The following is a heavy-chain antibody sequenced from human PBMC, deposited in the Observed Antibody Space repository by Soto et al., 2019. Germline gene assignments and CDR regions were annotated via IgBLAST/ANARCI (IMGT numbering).Heavy chain of an antibody. V-gene: IGHV4-59*01. CDR1: GGSITSSY. Sequence: PSETLSLTSTVSGGSITSSYWSWIRRPPGKGLEWIAYIYDTGISGYTPSTSYNPSLKSRATMSVDTSKSQFSLKLTSVTAADTAVYYCARGEDAFFYYGLDVWGQGITVTVSS. CDR2: IYDTGISGYTPST. CDR3: ARGEDAFFYYGLDV. J-gene: IGHJ6*02.